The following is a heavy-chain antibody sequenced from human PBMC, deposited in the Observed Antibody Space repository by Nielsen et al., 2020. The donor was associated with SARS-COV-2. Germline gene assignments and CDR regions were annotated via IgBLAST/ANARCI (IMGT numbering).Heavy chain of an antibody. Sequence: SETLSLTCTVSGGSISSGGYYWSWIRQHPGKGLEWIGYIYYSGSTYYNPSLKSRVTISVDTSKNQFSLKLSSVTAADTAVYYCARQRDEIWFGEFDWGQGTLVTVSS. J-gene: IGHJ4*02. CDR1: GGSISSGGYY. CDR2: IYYSGST. D-gene: IGHD3-10*01. V-gene: IGHV4-31*03. CDR3: ARQRDEIWFGEFD.